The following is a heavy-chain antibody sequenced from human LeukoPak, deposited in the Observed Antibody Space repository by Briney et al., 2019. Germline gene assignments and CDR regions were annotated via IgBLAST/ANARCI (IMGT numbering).Heavy chain of an antibody. CDR2: IWYDGSNK. CDR3: ARGTTVTQPNYYYYGMDV. CDR1: GFTFSNYG. J-gene: IGHJ6*02. Sequence: GGSLRLSCAASGFTFSNYGMHWVRQAPGKGLEWVAVIWYDGSNKYYADSVKGRFTISRDNSKNTLYLQMNSLRAEDTAVNYCARGTTVTQPNYYYYGMDVWGQGTTVTVSS. V-gene: IGHV3-33*01. D-gene: IGHD4-17*01.